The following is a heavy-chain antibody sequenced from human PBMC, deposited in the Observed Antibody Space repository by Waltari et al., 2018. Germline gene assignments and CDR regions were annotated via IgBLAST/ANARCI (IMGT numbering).Heavy chain of an antibody. V-gene: IGHV3-21*01. CDR2: ISSTADYI. Sequence: EVQLVESGGGLVKPGGSLRLLCSATEFIFCGYTMTWVRQAPGKGLGWVSFISSTADYIYYAASVRGRFTISRDNTRNSLFLQMNSLGAHDSAVYFCASGSGHCSGGRCYAYWGQGTLVTVSS. J-gene: IGHJ4*02. CDR3: ASGSGHCSGGRCYAY. D-gene: IGHD2-15*01. CDR1: EFIFCGYT.